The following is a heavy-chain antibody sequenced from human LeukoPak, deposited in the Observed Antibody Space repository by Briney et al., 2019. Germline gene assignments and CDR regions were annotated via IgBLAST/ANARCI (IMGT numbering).Heavy chain of an antibody. J-gene: IGHJ6*02. CDR2: IYYSGST. CDR3: ASDPRLSGMEV. Sequence: SETLSLTCTVSGGSISSYYWSWIRQPPGKGLEWIGYIYYSGSTNYNPSLKSRVTISVDTSKNQFSLKLSSVTAADTAVYYCASDPRLSGMEVWGQGNTVTVSS. CDR1: GGSISSYY. D-gene: IGHD3-22*01. V-gene: IGHV4-59*01.